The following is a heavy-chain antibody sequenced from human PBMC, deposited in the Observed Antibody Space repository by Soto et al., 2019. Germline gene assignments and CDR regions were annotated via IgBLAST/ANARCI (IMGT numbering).Heavy chain of an antibody. CDR1: GFTFSSYG. CDR2: IWYDGSNK. V-gene: IGHV3-33*01. CDR3: ARAIAVAGKSGYYYYYMDV. Sequence: QVQLVESGGGVVQPGRSLRLSCAASGFTFSSYGMHWVRQAPGKGLEWVAVIWYDGSNKYYADSVKGRFTISRDNSKNTLYLQMNSLRAEDMAVYYCARAIAVAGKSGYYYYYMDVWGKGTTVTVSS. J-gene: IGHJ6*03. D-gene: IGHD6-19*01.